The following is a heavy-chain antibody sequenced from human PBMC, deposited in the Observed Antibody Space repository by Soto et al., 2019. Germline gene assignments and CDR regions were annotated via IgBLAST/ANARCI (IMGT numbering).Heavy chain of an antibody. Sequence: ESGGGVVQPGRSLRLSCAASGFTFSSYAMHWVRQAPGKGLEWVAVISYDGSNKYYADSVKGRFTISRDNSKNTLYLQMNSLRAEDTAVYYCASRDTAMAADTWGQGTLVTVSS. V-gene: IGHV3-30-3*01. D-gene: IGHD5-18*01. CDR3: ASRDTAMAADT. CDR2: ISYDGSNK. J-gene: IGHJ5*02. CDR1: GFTFSSYA.